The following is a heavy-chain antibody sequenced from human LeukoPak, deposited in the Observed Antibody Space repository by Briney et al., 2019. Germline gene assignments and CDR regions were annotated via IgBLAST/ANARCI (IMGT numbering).Heavy chain of an antibody. J-gene: IGHJ6*02. V-gene: IGHV1-69*13. CDR3: ARDREQQLVGTHYYYYGMDV. CDR1: GGTFSSYA. Sequence: SVKVSCKASGGTFSSYAISWVRQAPGQGLEWLGGIIPIFGTANYAQKFQGRVTITADESTSTAYMELSSLRSEDTAVYYCARDREQQLVGTHYYYYGMDVWGQGTTVTVSS. D-gene: IGHD6-13*01. CDR2: IIPIFGTA.